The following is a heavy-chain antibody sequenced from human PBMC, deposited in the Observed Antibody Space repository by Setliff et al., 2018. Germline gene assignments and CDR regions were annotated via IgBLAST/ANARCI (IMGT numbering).Heavy chain of an antibody. CDR2: IYPGDSDT. CDR1: GYSFATYW. CDR3: ARLGAPASHDAFDI. D-gene: IGHD6-25*01. V-gene: IGHV5-51*01. Sequence: LKISCKGSGYSFATYWIGWVRQMPGKGLEWMGIIYPGDSDTRHSPSFQGHVTISADKSITTAYLQWSSLKASDTAMYYCARLGAPASHDAFDIWGQGTMVTVSS. J-gene: IGHJ3*02.